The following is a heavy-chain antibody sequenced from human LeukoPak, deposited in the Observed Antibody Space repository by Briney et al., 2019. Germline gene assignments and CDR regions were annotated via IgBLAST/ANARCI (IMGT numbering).Heavy chain of an antibody. D-gene: IGHD2-15*01. CDR2: INHSGST. Sequence: SETLSLTCAVYGVSFSGYYWSWIRQPPGKGLEWIGEINHSGSTNYNPSLKSRVTISVDTSKNQFSLKLSSVTAADTAVYYCASICSGGSCHTPKSFDYWGQGTLVTVSS. V-gene: IGHV4-34*01. CDR3: ASICSGGSCHTPKSFDY. CDR1: GVSFSGYY. J-gene: IGHJ4*02.